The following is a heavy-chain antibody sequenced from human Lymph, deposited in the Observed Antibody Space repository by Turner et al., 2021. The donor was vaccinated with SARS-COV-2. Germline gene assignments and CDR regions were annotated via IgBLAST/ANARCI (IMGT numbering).Heavy chain of an antibody. CDR1: GCTCSSYA. J-gene: IGHJ4*02. D-gene: IGHD2-2*01. Sequence: QVQLVQSWAAVKQPGSSVRVSCKASGCTCSSYAIPWVRRAPGQGLEWRIGSIPNLARANYAQKFKGRVTITADTSTSTAYMELSSVRAEDTAVYYCARDAQGWRSTSCYDHWGQGTLVTVSS. CDR2: SIPNLARA. V-gene: IGHV1-69*10. CDR3: ARDAQGWRSTSCYDH.